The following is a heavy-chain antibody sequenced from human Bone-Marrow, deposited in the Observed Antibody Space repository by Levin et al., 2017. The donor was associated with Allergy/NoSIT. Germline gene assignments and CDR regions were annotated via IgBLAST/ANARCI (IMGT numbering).Heavy chain of an antibody. Sequence: GGSLRLSCVVSGFAFGDYAMHWVRQAPGKGLEWVSGITWNSENICYADSVRGRFTIYRDNAKNSLFLQMDSLRPEDTALYYCAKAHDQFQYNWVDTWGQGTRVTVSS. CDR2: ITWNSENI. V-gene: IGHV3-9*01. CDR1: GFAFGDYA. CDR3: AKAHDQFQYNWVDT. J-gene: IGHJ5*02. D-gene: IGHD1-1*01.